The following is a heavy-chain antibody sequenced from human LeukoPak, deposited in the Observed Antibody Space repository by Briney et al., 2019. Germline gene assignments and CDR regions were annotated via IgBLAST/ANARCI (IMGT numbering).Heavy chain of an antibody. CDR3: ARVVITMRRGIDY. D-gene: IGHD3-10*01. CDR1: GFTFSSYE. V-gene: IGHV3-48*03. J-gene: IGHJ4*02. Sequence: GGSLRLSCAASGFTFSSYEMNWVRQAPGKGLEWVSYISSSGSTIYYADSVKGRFTISRDNAKNSLYLQMNSLRAEDTAVYYCARVVITMRRGIDYWGQGTPVTVSS. CDR2: ISSSGSTI.